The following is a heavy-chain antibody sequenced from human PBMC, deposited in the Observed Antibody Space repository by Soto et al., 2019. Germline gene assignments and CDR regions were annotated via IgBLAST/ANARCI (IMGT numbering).Heavy chain of an antibody. CDR3: AREATVTTIVADAFDI. J-gene: IGHJ3*02. Sequence: PGGSLRLSCAASGFTFSSYSMNWVRQAPGKGLEWVSYISSSSSTIYYADSVKGRLTISRDNAKNSLYLQMNSLRAEDTAVYYCAREATVTTIVADAFDIWGRGTMVTVSS. CDR1: GFTFSSYS. D-gene: IGHD4-17*01. V-gene: IGHV3-48*01. CDR2: ISSSSSTI.